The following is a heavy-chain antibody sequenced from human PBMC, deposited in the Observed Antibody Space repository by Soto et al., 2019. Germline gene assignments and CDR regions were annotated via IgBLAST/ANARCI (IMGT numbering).Heavy chain of an antibody. Sequence: PGGSLRLSCAASGFTFSSYAMHWVRQAPGKGLEWVAVISYDGSNKYYADSVKGRFTISRDNSKSTLDLQMNSLRAEDTAVYYCAKDSVVRGVITNHYYHWGMNVWAQATTDTVTS. CDR3: AKDSVVRGVITNHYYHWGMNV. J-gene: IGHJ6*02. D-gene: IGHD3-10*01. V-gene: IGHV3-30-3*01. CDR1: GFTFSSYA. CDR2: ISYDGSNK.